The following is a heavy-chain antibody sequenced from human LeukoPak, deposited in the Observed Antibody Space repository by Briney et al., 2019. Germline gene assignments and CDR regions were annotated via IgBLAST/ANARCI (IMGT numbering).Heavy chain of an antibody. Sequence: GGSLRLSCAASGFSFDDYGLTWVRQAPGKGLEWVSGINWNGDSADYADPVKGRFTISRDNAKNSLYLQMNSLRAEDTALYYCARDLRVVITGSFDSWGQGTLVTVSS. CDR3: ARDLRVVITGSFDS. D-gene: IGHD3-22*01. CDR2: INWNGDSA. CDR1: GFSFDDYG. V-gene: IGHV3-20*04. J-gene: IGHJ4*02.